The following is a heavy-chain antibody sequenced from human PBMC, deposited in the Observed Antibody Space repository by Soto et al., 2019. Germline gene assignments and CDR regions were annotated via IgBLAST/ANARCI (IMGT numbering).Heavy chain of an antibody. CDR2: IYYTGST. V-gene: IGHV4-61*01. CDR1: GGSVSGESHY. J-gene: IGHJ6*02. CDR3: ARDQYAFRSGSYYYAMEV. Sequence: SETLSLTCTVSGGSVSGESHYWSWIRQTPGKGLEWIGYIYYTGSTNYNPSLKGRVTMSVDTSRDQVSLRLRSVTRADTAVYYCARDQYAFRSGSYYYAMEVWGQGTKVTVSS. D-gene: IGHD3-3*01.